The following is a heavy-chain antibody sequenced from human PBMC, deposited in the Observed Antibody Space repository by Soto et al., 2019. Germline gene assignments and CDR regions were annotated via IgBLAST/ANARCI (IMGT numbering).Heavy chain of an antibody. D-gene: IGHD1-1*01. V-gene: IGHV3-9*01. CDR2: ISWNSGSI. Sequence: GGSLRLSCAASGFTFDDYGMHWVRQAPGKGLEWVSGISWNSGSIGYADSVKGRFIISRDNAKNSLYLQMNNLRPEDTAIYFCAKVSTTHTFGPLDPWGQGTLVTVSS. CDR3: AKVSTTHTFGPLDP. CDR1: GFTFDDYG. J-gene: IGHJ5*02.